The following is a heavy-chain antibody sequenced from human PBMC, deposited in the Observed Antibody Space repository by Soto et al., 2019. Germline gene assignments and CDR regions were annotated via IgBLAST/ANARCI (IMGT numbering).Heavy chain of an antibody. V-gene: IGHV3-21*01. CDR2: ISSGSSNI. Sequence: EVQLVESGGGLVKPGGSLRLSCAASGFTFSNYSINWVRQAPGKGLEWVSSISSGSSNIYYVDSVKGRFTISRDNAKNSLFMQMNSLRVEDTAVYYCARWGGSAMVREGFDYWGQGTMVTVSS. D-gene: IGHD3-10*01. CDR1: GFTFSNYS. CDR3: ARWGGSAMVREGFDY. J-gene: IGHJ4*02.